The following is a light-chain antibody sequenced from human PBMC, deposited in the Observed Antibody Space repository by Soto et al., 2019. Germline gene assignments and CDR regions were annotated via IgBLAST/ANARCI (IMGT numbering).Light chain of an antibody. J-gene: IGKJ1*01. CDR2: KAA. Sequence: DIQMTQSPSTLSASVGDRVTITCRASQSISSWLAWYQQKPGKAPKLLIYKAASLESGVPSRFSGSGSGIEFTLTISSLQPDDFATYYCQQYNSYPLTFGQGTKVEIK. CDR1: QSISSW. CDR3: QQYNSYPLT. V-gene: IGKV1-5*03.